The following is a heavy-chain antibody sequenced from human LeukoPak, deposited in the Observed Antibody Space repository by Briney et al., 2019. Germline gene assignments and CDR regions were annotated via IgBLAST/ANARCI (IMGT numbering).Heavy chain of an antibody. J-gene: IGHJ3*02. CDR2: INWNSPSI. D-gene: IGHD3-10*01. V-gene: IGHV3-9*01. CDR1: GFNFDDYV. Sequence: GRSLRLSCEGSGFNFDDYVMHWVRRVPGKGLEWVAAINWNSPSIQYADSVKGRFTISRDNAKNSLYLQMNSLRAEDTALYHCAKDSDYYGSGSYYNAFDMWGQGTLVTVSS. CDR3: AKDSDYYGSGSYYNAFDM.